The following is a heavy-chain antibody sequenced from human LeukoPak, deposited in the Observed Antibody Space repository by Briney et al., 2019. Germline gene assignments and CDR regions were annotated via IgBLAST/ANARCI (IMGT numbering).Heavy chain of an antibody. D-gene: IGHD4-23*01. CDR2: IDYSGST. J-gene: IGHJ4*02. CDR1: GGSISIYY. CDR3: ARVYRWAFDY. Sequence: SETLSLTCTASGGSISIYYWNWIRQPPGKGLEWIGYIDYSGSTNYNPSLKSRVTISVDTSKSQFSLKMRSVTAADTAVYYCARVYRWAFDYWGQGTLVTV. V-gene: IGHV4-59*01.